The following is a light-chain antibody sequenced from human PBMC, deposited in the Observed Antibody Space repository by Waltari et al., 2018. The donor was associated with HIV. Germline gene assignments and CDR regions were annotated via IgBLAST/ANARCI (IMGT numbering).Light chain of an antibody. CDR3: SSYTSSSTSHV. CDR1: SNAVGCYHY. J-gene: IGLJ1*01. Sequence: QSALLQPAPASGSPGQSITISVTGSSNAVGCYHYVHWYQQHPGKAPKLMIYEVSKRPSGVSNRVSCSKSGNTAALTISGLQAEDEADYYCSSYTSSSTSHVFGTGTKVTVL. CDR2: EVS. V-gene: IGLV2-14*01.